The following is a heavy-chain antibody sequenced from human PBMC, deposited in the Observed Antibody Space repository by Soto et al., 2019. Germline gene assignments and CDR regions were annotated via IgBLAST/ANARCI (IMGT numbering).Heavy chain of an antibody. CDR3: AGVSSFRGMGV. CDR2: TYYRSTWSN. V-gene: IGHV6-1*01. J-gene: IGHJ6*02. Sequence: SQTLSLTCAISGDSVSSSSAAWNWLRQSPSRGLEWLGRTYYRSTWSNDYAGSVKSRITINPDTFENQFSLQLYSVTPEDTAVYYCAGVSSFRGMGVWGQRTPVTASS. CDR1: GDSVSSSSAA. D-gene: IGHD3-16*01.